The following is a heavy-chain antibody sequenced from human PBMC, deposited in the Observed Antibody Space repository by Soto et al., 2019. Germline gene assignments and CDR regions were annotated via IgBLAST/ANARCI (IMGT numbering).Heavy chain of an antibody. Sequence: QVHLVQSGAEVKKPGASVTVSCQGSGYAFTTYGITWVRQAPGQGLEWMGWISAHNGNTNYAQKLQGRVTVTRDTSTSTAYMELRSLRYDDTAVYYCARGRDGDYWGQGALVTVSS. CDR2: ISAHNGNT. D-gene: IGHD6-6*01. CDR3: ARGRDGDY. J-gene: IGHJ4*02. V-gene: IGHV1-18*01. CDR1: GYAFTTYG.